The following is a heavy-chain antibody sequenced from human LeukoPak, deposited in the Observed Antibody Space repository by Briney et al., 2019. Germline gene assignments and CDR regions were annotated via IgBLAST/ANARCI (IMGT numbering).Heavy chain of an antibody. CDR2: SSGNGDS. V-gene: IGHV3-23*01. CDR1: GFAFNSYV. J-gene: IGHJ4*02. Sequence: GGSLRLSCAASGFAFNSYVITWVRQAPGKGLEWVASSSGNGDSNYADSVKGRFTISRDTSTNTLYLQMNSLRVEDTAFYYCAKGSPIYVGVVFFDFWGQGTLLTVSS. CDR3: AKGSPIYVGVVFFDF. D-gene: IGHD1-26*01.